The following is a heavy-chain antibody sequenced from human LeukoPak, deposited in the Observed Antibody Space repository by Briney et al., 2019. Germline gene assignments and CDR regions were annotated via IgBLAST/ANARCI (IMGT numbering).Heavy chain of an antibody. V-gene: IGHV5-51*01. D-gene: IGHD2-15*01. CDR3: VRLAGGGSSFS. CDR2: IYPGDSNT. Sequence: GESLKISCKGSGYSFANYWIAWVRQMPGKGLEWMGMIYPGDSNTRYSPSFQGQVTISADKSIATAYLQWSSLKASDTAMYYCVRLAGGGSSFSWGQGTLVTVSS. CDR1: GYSFANYW. J-gene: IGHJ5*02.